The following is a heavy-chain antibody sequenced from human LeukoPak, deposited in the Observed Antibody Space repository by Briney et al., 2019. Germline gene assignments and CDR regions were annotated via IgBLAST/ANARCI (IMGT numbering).Heavy chain of an antibody. Sequence: GGSLRLSCAASGFTFSSYSMTWVRQAPGKGLEWVSSISSSSYIYYADSVKGRFTISRDNAKNSLYLQMNSLRAEDTAVYYCARSGITIFGVVINPYWFDPWGQGTLVTVSS. CDR1: GFTFSSYS. CDR3: ARSGITIFGVVINPYWFDP. CDR2: ISSSSYI. D-gene: IGHD3-3*01. V-gene: IGHV3-21*01. J-gene: IGHJ5*02.